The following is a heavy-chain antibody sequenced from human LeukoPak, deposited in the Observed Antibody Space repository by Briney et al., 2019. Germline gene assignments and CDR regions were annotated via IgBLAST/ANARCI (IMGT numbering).Heavy chain of an antibody. J-gene: IGHJ6*02. CDR1: GFTFSSCA. D-gene: IGHD4-17*01. CDR3: AKGVTTVRIYYHGMDV. Sequence: GGSLRLSCAAYGFTFSSCAMSWVRQAPGKGLEWVSLISGSGDSRYYADSVKGRSTISRDNAKNTLWLQMNSLRAEDTAVYYCAKGVTTVRIYYHGMDVWGQGTTVTVSS. V-gene: IGHV3-23*01. CDR2: ISGSGDSR.